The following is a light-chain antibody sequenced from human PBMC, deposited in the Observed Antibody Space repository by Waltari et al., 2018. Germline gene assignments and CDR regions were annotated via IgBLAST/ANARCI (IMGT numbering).Light chain of an antibody. J-gene: IGKJ2*01. CDR1: QSITSH. V-gene: IGKV1-39*01. CDR2: TAS. Sequence: DIQMTQAPSSLSASVGDRVTMTCRASQSITSHLNWFQQQPGKAPKLLIHTASSLQSGVTSRFSGSGSGTHFTLTITSLQPEDFATYFCQQSYITPYTFGQGTKLDIK. CDR3: QQSYITPYT.